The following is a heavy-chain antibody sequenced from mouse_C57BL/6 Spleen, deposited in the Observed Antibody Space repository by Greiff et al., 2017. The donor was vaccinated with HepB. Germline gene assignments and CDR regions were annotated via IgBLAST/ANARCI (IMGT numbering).Heavy chain of an antibody. V-gene: IGHV1-82*01. CDR1: GYAFSSSW. CDR3: AREEDWPWFAY. D-gene: IGHD4-1*01. Sequence: QVQLKQSGPELVKPGASVKISCKASGYAFSSSWMNWVKQRPGKGLEWIGRIYPGDGDTNYNGKFKGKATLTADKSSSTAYMQLSSLTSEDSAVYFCAREEDWPWFAYWGQGTLVTVSA. CDR2: IYPGDGDT. J-gene: IGHJ3*01.